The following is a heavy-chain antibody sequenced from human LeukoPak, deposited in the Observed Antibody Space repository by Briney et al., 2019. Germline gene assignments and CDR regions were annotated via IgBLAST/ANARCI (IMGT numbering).Heavy chain of an antibody. Sequence: ASVKVSCKASGYTFTGYYMHWVRQAPGQGLEWMGWINPNSGGTNYAQKFQGRVTMTRDTSISTAYMELSRLRSDDTAVYYCARVYFAPMLVNTNWFDPWGQGTLVTVSS. V-gene: IGHV1-2*02. CDR1: GYTFTGYY. CDR3: ARVYFAPMLVNTNWFDP. J-gene: IGHJ5*02. D-gene: IGHD3-9*01. CDR2: INPNSGGT.